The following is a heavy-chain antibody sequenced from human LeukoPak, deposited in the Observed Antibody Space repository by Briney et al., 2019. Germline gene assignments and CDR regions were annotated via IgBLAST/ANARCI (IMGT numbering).Heavy chain of an antibody. D-gene: IGHD3-16*01. CDR1: GFAFSSYG. CDR2: ISGSSGTI. V-gene: IGHV3-48*01. CDR3: ARRSEFGVLYYMDV. J-gene: IGHJ6*03. Sequence: PGGSLRLSCAASGFAFSSYGMNWVRQAPGKGLEWVSYISGSSGTIYYADSVKGRFTISRDNAKNPLYLQMNSLRAEDTAVYYCARRSEFGVLYYMDVWGKGTTVTVSS.